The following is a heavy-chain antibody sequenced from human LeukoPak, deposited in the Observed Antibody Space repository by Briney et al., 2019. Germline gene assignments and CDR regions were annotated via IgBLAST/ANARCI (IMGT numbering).Heavy chain of an antibody. CDR1: GGSVSNSLYY. D-gene: IGHD3-3*01. Sequence: MASETLSLTCTVSGGSVSNSLYYRSWIRQPPGKGLEWIGYIYYSGSTNYNPSLKSRVTISVDTSKNQFSLKLSSVTAADTAVYYCARLQGYDFWSGFGDYYYYGMDVWGQGTTVTVSS. J-gene: IGHJ6*02. V-gene: IGHV4-61*01. CDR3: ARLQGYDFWSGFGDYYYYGMDV. CDR2: IYYSGST.